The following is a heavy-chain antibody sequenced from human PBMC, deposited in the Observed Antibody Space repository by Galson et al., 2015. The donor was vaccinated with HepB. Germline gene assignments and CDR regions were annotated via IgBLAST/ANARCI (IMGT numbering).Heavy chain of an antibody. J-gene: IGHJ4*02. CDR1: GFTFSSYG. CDR2: ISYDGSNQ. D-gene: IGHD4-23*01. Sequence: SLRLSCAASGFTFSSYGMHWVRQAPGKGLEWVAYISYDGSNQDYADFVKGRFTIARDNSKNTLSLQMNSLRAEDTAVYYCGKVANYRGHLVTEYWGQGTLVTVSS. V-gene: IGHV3-30*18. CDR3: GKVANYRGHLVTEY.